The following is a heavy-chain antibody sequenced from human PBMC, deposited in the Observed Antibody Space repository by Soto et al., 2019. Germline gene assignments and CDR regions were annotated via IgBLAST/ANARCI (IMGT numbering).Heavy chain of an antibody. CDR2: MNPDSANT. J-gene: IGHJ4*02. V-gene: IGHV1-8*01. D-gene: IGHD1-26*01. Sequence: QVQLVQSGAEVKQPGASVRVSCRTSGYTFTNYDFSWVRQATGQRLEWMGWMNPDSANTGYAQKFQGRLTLTRDTSRNTAYMELNSLTSEDTAIYYCARAIRDQLLSDYWGQGSLVIVSS. CDR1: GYTFTNYD. CDR3: ARAIRDQLLSDY.